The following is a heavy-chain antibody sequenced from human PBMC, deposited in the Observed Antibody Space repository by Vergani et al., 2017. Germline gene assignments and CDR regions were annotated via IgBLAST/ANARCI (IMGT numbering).Heavy chain of an antibody. V-gene: IGHV3-33*01. J-gene: IGHJ6*02. CDR3: ARGTYYDFWSGYSPQPDYYYYYGMDV. CDR2: IWYDGSNK. D-gene: IGHD3-3*01. CDR1: GFTFSSYG. Sequence: QVQLVESGGGVVQPGRSLRLSCAASGFTFSSYGMHWVRQAPGKGLEWVAVIWYDGSNKYYADSVKGRFTISRDNSKNTLYLQMNSLRSEDTAVYYFARGTYYDFWSGYSPQPDYYYYYGMDVWGQGTTVTVAS.